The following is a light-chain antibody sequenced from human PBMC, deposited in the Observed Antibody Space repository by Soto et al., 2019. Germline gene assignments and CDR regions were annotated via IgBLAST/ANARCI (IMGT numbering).Light chain of an antibody. J-gene: IGKJ2*01. CDR1: QSVSSSY. Sequence: EIVLTQSPGTLSLSPGERATLSCRASQSVSSSYLAWYQQKPGQAPRLLIYGASSRATDIPDRFSGSGSGTDFSLTISRLEPEDFAGYCCQQYGSSHPYTFGEGTKLEIK. CDR3: QQYGSSHPYT. CDR2: GAS. V-gene: IGKV3-20*01.